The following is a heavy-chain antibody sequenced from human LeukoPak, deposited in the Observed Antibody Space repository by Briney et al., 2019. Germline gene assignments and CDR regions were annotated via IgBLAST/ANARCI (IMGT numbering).Heavy chain of an antibody. V-gene: IGHV3-7*01. Sequence: PGGSLRLSCAASRFTFSSYWMSWVRQAPGKGLEWVANIKQDGSEKYYVDSVKGRFTISRDNAKNSLYLQMNSLRAEDTAVCYCAREMTNTMGGDYWGQGTLVTVSS. D-gene: IGHD3-16*01. J-gene: IGHJ4*02. CDR2: IKQDGSEK. CDR1: RFTFSSYW. CDR3: AREMTNTMGGDY.